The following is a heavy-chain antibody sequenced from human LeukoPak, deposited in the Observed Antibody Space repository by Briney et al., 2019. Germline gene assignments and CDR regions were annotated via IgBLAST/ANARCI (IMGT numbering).Heavy chain of an antibody. J-gene: IGHJ4*02. V-gene: IGHV3-72*01. CDR2: TRNKANSYTT. CDR3: ARGGGYYPDDY. CDR1: GFTLSDHY. Sequence: GGSLRLSCAASGFTLSDHYMDWVRQAPGKGLEWVGRTRNKANSYTTEYAASVKGRFTISRDDSKNSLYLQMNNLKTEDTAVYYCARGGGYYPDDYWGQGTLVTVSS. D-gene: IGHD1-26*01.